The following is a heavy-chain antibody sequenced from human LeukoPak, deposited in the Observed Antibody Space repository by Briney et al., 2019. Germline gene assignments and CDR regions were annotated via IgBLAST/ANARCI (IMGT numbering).Heavy chain of an antibody. CDR3: AKGADPLQFDFGVFLYYYYYYMDV. D-gene: IGHD5-24*01. CDR1: GFTFDDYA. J-gene: IGHJ6*03. CDR2: ISGDGGST. V-gene: IGHV3-43*02. Sequence: TGGSLRLSCAASGFTFDDYAMHWVRQAPGKGLEWVSLISGDGGSTYYADSVKGRFTISRDNSKNSLYLQMNSLRTEDTALYYCAKGADPLQFDFGVFLYYYYYYMDVWSKGTTVTVSS.